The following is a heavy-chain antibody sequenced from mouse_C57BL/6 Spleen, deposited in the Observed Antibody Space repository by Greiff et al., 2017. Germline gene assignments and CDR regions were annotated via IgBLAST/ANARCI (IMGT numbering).Heavy chain of an antibody. V-gene: IGHV5-17*01. J-gene: IGHJ1*03. D-gene: IGHD2-1*01. CDR1: GFTFSDYG. Sequence: EVKLVESGGGLVKPGGSLKLSCAASGFTFSDYGMHWVRQAPEKGLEWVAYISSGSSTIYYADTVKGRFTISRDNAKNTLFLQMSRLRSEDTAMYYCTRGNHWYFDVWGTGTTVTVSA. CDR3: TRGNHWYFDV. CDR2: ISSGSSTI.